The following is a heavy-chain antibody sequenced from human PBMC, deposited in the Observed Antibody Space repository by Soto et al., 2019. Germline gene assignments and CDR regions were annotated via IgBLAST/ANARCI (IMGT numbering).Heavy chain of an antibody. V-gene: IGHV3-66*01. CDR2: IYSGGST. D-gene: IGHD4-17*01. J-gene: IGHJ3*02. CDR1: GFAVSGYY. CDR3: ARDPTPTTVTTRYDAFDI. Sequence: GGCLRLSCADSGFAVSGYYMSWVLQAPGKGLEWVSVIYSGGSTYYADSVKGRFTISRDNSKNTLYLQMNSLRAEDTAVYYCARDPTPTTVTTRYDAFDIWGQGTMVTVSS.